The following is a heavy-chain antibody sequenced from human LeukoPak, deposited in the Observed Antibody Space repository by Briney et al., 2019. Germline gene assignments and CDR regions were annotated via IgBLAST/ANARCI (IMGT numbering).Heavy chain of an antibody. CDR2: IDSGSGNI. Sequence: PGGSLRLSCAASGFTFSSHSMNWVRQAPGKGLEWLSYIDSGSGNIYYRDSVKGRFTISRDNAQDSLYLQMDSLRDEDTAVYYCARGTDIVLVPAAPDVWGQGTPVTVSS. J-gene: IGHJ6*02. D-gene: IGHD2-2*01. CDR1: GFTFSSHS. V-gene: IGHV3-48*02. CDR3: ARGTDIVLVPAAPDV.